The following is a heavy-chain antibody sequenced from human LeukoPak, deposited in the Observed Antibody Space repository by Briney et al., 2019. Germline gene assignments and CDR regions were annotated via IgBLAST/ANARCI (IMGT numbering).Heavy chain of an antibody. CDR3: AKGSSGYFADL. J-gene: IGHJ5*02. D-gene: IGHD3-22*01. Sequence: GGSLRLSCTASGFIFNNFGLMWVREAPWKGLEWVSAMSNDGGGTTYADFVKGRFTISRDNSKNTLFLQMNSLRAEDTALYYCAKGSSGYFADLWGQGTLVTVSS. V-gene: IGHV3-23*01. CDR1: GFIFNNFG. CDR2: MSNDGGGT.